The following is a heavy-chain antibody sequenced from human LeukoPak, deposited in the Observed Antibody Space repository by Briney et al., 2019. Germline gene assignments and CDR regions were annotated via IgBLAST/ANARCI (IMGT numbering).Heavy chain of an antibody. V-gene: IGHV3-7*01. D-gene: IGHD6-13*01. CDR2: IKQDGSEK. CDR1: GFMFSTYW. CDR3: AREVGSLGAFDI. J-gene: IGHJ3*02. Sequence: GGSLRLSCAASGFMFSTYWMSWVRQAPGKGLEWVANIKQDGSEKNYVDSVKGRFTISRDNAKNSLYLQMNSLRAEDTAVYYCAREVGSLGAFDIWGQGTMVTVSS.